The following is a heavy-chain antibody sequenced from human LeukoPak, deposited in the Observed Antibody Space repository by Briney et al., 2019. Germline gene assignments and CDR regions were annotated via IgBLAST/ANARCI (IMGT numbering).Heavy chain of an antibody. D-gene: IGHD3-22*01. J-gene: IGHJ4*02. V-gene: IGHV3-66*01. CDR3: ASLSYDRSGYQYPVE. Sequence: PGGSLRLSCAASGLTVSSNHMTWVRQAPGKGLEWVSVIYSDGSTYYAESVKGRFTISRDNSKNTLFLQMNSLRAEDTAVYFCASLSYDRSGYQYPVEWGQGTLVTVSS. CDR1: GLTVSSNH. CDR2: IYSDGST.